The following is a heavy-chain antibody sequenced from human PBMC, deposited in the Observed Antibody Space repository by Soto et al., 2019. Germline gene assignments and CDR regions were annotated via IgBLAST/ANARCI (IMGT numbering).Heavy chain of an antibody. CDR2: IYYNGST. J-gene: IGHJ4*02. CDR3: ARLSPSGYFDY. CDR1: GGSISSGDYY. V-gene: IGHV4-30-4*01. D-gene: IGHD2-15*01. Sequence: SETLSLTCTVSGGSISSGDYYWSWIRQPPGKGLEWIGYIYYNGSTYYNPSLKSRVTISVDTSKNQFSLKLSSVTAADTAVYYCARLSPSGYFDYWGQGTLVTVSS.